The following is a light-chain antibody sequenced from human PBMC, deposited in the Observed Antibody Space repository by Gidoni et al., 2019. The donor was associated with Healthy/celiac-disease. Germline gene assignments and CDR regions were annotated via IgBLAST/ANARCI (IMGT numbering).Light chain of an antibody. CDR3: QQYYSTSYT. Sequence: IVMTQSPDSLTVSLGERAPINCKSSQSVLYSSNNTNYLAWYQQKPGQPPKLLIYWASTRESGVPDRFSGSGSGTDFTLTSSSLQAEYVAVYYCQQYYSTSYTCGQXTKLEIK. CDR1: QSVLYSSNNTNY. J-gene: IGKJ2*01. CDR2: WAS. V-gene: IGKV4-1*01.